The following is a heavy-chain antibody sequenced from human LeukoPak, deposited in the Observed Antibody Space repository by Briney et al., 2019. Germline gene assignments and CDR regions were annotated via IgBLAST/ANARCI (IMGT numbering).Heavy chain of an antibody. CDR2: IYHSGST. CDR3: ARAEDFWSGYSTSFDY. CDR1: GYSISSGYY. D-gene: IGHD3-3*01. J-gene: IGHJ4*02. Sequence: PSETLSLTCAVSGYSISSGYYWGWIRQPPGKGLEWIGSIYHSGSTYYNPSLKSRVTISVDTSRNQFSLKLSSVTAADTAVYYCARAEDFWSGYSTSFDYWGQGTLVTVSS. V-gene: IGHV4-38-2*01.